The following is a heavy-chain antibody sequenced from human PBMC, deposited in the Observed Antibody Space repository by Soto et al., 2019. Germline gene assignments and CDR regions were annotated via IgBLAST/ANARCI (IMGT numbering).Heavy chain of an antibody. CDR1: GGSINNDFC. D-gene: IGHD1-1*01. CDR2: VYHSMSA. CDR3: AGREHSRGHFFTDY. Sequence: PSETLSLPCAVSGGSINNDFCWTWVRQPPGKGLEWIGEVYHSMSARYSRSLVSRATISVDMSTNQFSLILYSVIAADTAVYCCAGREHSRGHFFTDYWGQGILVAVSS. J-gene: IGHJ4*02. V-gene: IGHV4-4*01.